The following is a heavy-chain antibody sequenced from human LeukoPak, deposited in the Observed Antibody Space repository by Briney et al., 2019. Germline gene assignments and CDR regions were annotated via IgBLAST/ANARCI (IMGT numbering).Heavy chain of an antibody. J-gene: IGHJ4*02. CDR2: IYHSGST. D-gene: IGHD3-10*01. Sequence: PSETLSLTCTVSSGSTSSGSYSWSWIRQPPGKGLEWIGYIYHSGSTYYNPSLKSRVTISVDRSKNQFSLKLSSVTAADTAVYYCARDGSGSYYPDYWGQGTLVTVSS. CDR1: SGSTSSGSYS. CDR3: ARDGSGSYYPDY. V-gene: IGHV4-30-2*01.